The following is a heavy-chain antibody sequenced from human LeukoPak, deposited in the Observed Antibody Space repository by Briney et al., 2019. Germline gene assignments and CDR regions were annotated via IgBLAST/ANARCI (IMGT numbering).Heavy chain of an antibody. CDR1: GFTFSSYG. J-gene: IGHJ4*02. V-gene: IGHV3-33*01. Sequence: PGGSLRLSCAASGFTFSSYGMHWVRQAPGKGLEWVAVIWYDGSNKYYADSVKGRFTISRDNSKNTLYLQMNSLRAEDTAVYYCARVPGGFGELNYWGQGTLVTVSS. CDR3: ARVPGGFGELNY. CDR2: IWYDGSNK. D-gene: IGHD3-10*01.